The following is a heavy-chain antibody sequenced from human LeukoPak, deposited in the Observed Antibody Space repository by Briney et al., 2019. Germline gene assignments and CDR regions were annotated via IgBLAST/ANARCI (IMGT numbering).Heavy chain of an antibody. CDR3: AKSGYSSSSFGVDY. J-gene: IGHJ4*02. CDR2: IRYDGSNK. V-gene: IGHV3-30*02. D-gene: IGHD6-6*01. CDR1: GFTFSSYG. Sequence: PGGSLRLSCAASGFTFSSYGMHWVRQAPGKGLEWVAFIRYDGSNKYYADSVKGRFTISRDNSKNTLYLQMNSLRAEDTAVYYCAKSGYSSSSFGVDYWGQGTLVTVSS.